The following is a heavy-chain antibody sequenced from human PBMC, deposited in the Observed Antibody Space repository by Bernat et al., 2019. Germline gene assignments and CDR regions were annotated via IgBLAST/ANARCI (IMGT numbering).Heavy chain of an antibody. CDR1: GFTFSSYD. CDR2: IRYDGSNK. D-gene: IGHD6-19*01. J-gene: IGHJ1*01. CDR3: AKDAGGYSSRTPDS. V-gene: IGHV3-30*02. Sequence: QVQLVESGGGVVQPGGSLRLSCAASGFTFSSYDIHWVRQAAGKGLEWVASIRYDGSNKYYAESVKGRFTISRDKSKNTLYLQMNSLRPEDTAVYYCAKDAGGYSSRTPDSWGQGTLVTGYS.